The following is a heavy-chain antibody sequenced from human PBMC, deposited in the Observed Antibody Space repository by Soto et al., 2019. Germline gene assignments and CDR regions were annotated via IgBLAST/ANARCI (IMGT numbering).Heavy chain of an antibody. J-gene: IGHJ6*02. V-gene: IGHV1-18*01. CDR1: GYTFTSYG. Sequence: ASVKVSCKASGYTFTSYGIRCVREAPGQGLEWMGWISAYNCNTNYAQKLQGRVTMTTDTSTSTAYMELRSLRSDDTAVYYCARDGAPLRGGMDVWGQGTTVTVSS. CDR2: ISAYNCNT. D-gene: IGHD2-21*01. CDR3: ARDGAPLRGGMDV.